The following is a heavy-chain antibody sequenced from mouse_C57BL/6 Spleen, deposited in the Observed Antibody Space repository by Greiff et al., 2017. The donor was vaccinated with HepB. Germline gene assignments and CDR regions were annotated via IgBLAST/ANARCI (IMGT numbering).Heavy chain of an antibody. V-gene: IGHV1-82*01. J-gene: IGHJ3*01. CDR1: GYAFSSSW. D-gene: IGHD2-14*01. CDR2: IYPGDGDT. CDR3: ARCGYGYDSWFAY. Sequence: VKLQQSGPELVKPGASVKISCKASGYAFSSSWMNWVKQRPGKGLEWIGRIYPGDGDTNYNGKFKGKATLTADKSSSTAYMQLSSLTSEDSAVYFGARCGYGYDSWFAYWGQGTLVTVSA.